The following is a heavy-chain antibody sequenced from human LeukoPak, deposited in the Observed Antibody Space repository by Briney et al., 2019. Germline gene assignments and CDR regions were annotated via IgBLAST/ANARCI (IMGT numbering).Heavy chain of an antibody. CDR1: GGSMSGHH. J-gene: IGHJ5*02. CDR3: ARGIWFGEAGPYNWFDP. Sequence: SETLSLTCTVSGGSMSGHHWNWIRQPPGKGLEWIGEINHSGSTNYNPSLKSRVTISVDTSKNQFSLKLSSVTAADTAVYYCARGIWFGEAGPYNWFDPWGQGTLVTVSS. D-gene: IGHD3-10*01. V-gene: IGHV4-34*01. CDR2: INHSGST.